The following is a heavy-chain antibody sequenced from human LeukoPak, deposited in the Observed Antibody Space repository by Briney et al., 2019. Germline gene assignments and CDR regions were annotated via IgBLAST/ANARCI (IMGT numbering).Heavy chain of an antibody. CDR1: GGSISSGSYY. CDR3: AREEQLVLDNWSDP. V-gene: IGHV4-61*02. J-gene: IGHJ5*02. CDR2: IYTSGST. D-gene: IGHD6-6*01. Sequence: SQTLSLTCTVSGGSISSGSYYWSWIRQPAGKGLEWIGRIYTSGSTNYNPSLKSRVTISVDTSKNQFSLKLSSVTAADTAVYYCAREEQLVLDNWSDPWGQGTLVTVSS.